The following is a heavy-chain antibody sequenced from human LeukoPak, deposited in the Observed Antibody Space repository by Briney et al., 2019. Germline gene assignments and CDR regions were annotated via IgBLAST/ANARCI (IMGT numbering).Heavy chain of an antibody. J-gene: IGHJ5*02. Sequence: GGSPRLSCAASGFTFSDYYMSWIRQAPGKGLEWVSYISSSGSTIYYADSVKGRFTISRDNAKNSLYLQMNSLRAEDTAVYYCARGGSMYNWNYEGNSWFDPWGQGTLVTVSS. V-gene: IGHV3-11*01. CDR3: ARGGSMYNWNYEGNSWFDP. CDR2: ISSSGSTI. CDR1: GFTFSDYY. D-gene: IGHD1-7*01.